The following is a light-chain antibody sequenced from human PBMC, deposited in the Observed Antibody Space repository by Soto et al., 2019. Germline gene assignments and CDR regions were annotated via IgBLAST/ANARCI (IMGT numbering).Light chain of an antibody. V-gene: IGKV3-11*01. CDR3: HQRNK. Sequence: EFVLTQSPATRYVSPWEIAILSCRASQFLSSYLAWYQQKPGQPPRLLIYDTSNRATGIPARFSGSRSGTDFTLTISSLEPEDFGVYFCHQRNKFGQGTRLEIK. J-gene: IGKJ5*01. CDR2: DTS. CDR1: QFLSSY.